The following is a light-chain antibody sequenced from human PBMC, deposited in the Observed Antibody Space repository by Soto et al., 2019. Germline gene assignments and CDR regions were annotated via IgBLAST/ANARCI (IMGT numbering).Light chain of an antibody. CDR1: QSLVYSDGNTY. CDR3: MQGTHSYT. V-gene: IGKV2-30*01. Sequence: DVVMTQSPLSLPVTLGQPASISCRSSQSLVYSDGNTYLNWFQQRPGQSPRRLIYKVSNRDSGVPDRLSGSGSGTDFTLKISRVEAEDVGVYYCMQGTHSYTFGQGTKLEIK. J-gene: IGKJ2*01. CDR2: KVS.